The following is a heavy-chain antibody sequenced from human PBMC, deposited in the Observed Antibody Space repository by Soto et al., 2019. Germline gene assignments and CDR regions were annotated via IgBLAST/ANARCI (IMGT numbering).Heavy chain of an antibody. CDR1: GFTFSSYA. CDR3: ANSVPAAKTAAAPARY. CDR2: ISGSGGST. J-gene: IGHJ4*02. D-gene: IGHD2-2*01. Sequence: GGSLRLSCAASGFTFSSYAMSWVRQAPGKGLEWVSAISGSGGSTYYADSVKGRFTISRDNSKNTLYLQMNSLRAEDTAVYYCANSVPAAKTAAAPARYWGQGTLVTVSS. V-gene: IGHV3-23*01.